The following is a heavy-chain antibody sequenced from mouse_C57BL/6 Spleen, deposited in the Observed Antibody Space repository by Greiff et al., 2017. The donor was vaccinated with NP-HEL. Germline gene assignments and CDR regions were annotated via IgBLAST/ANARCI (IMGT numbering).Heavy chain of an antibody. CDR3: TTSLYGNYGDYAMDY. D-gene: IGHD2-1*01. CDR2: IDPENGDT. V-gene: IGHV14-4*01. Sequence: EVQRVESGAELVRPGASVKLSCTASGFNITDDYMHWVKQRPEQGLEWIGWIDPENGDTEYASKFQGKATITADTSSNTAYLQLSSLTSEDTAVYYCTTSLYGNYGDYAMDYWGQGTSVTVSS. J-gene: IGHJ4*01. CDR1: GFNITDDY.